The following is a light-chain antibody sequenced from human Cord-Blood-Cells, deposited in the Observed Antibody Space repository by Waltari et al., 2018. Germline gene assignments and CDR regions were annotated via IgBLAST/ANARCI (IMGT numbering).Light chain of an antibody. Sequence: QSALTQPASVSGSPGQSITISCTGTSSDVGGYNYVSWYQQHPGKAPKLMIYDGSNRPAGVSSRFSGSKAGNTASLTISGLQAEDEADYYCSSYTSSSTVFGGGTKLTVL. CDR1: SSDVGGYNY. CDR2: DGS. J-gene: IGLJ3*02. V-gene: IGLV2-14*01. CDR3: SSYTSSSTV.